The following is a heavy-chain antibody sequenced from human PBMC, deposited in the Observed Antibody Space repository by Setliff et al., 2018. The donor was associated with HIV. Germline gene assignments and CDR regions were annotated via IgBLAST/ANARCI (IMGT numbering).Heavy chain of an antibody. V-gene: IGHV1-24*01. J-gene: IGHJ4*02. CDR2: FDPEDDET. CDR1: GYTLTEVS. D-gene: IGHD2-15*01. CDR3: ARDDRCSGGCCYSY. Sequence: GASVKVSCKVSGYTLTEVSIHWVRQAPGKGLEWMGGFDPEDDETVYAQKFQGRVTMTEDTSTDTAYMELSSLTSEDTAMYYCARDDRCSGGCCYSYWGQGALVTVSS.